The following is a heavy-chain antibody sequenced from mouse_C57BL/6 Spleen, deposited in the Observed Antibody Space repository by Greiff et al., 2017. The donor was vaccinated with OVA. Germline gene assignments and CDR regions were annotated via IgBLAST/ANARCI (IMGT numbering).Heavy chain of an antibody. CDR1: GYTFTSFW. CDR2: IDPSDSYT. V-gene: IGHV1-59*01. J-gene: IGHJ2*01. CDR3: ARNYYGSSPYYCDY. Sequence: QVQLQQPGAELVRPGTSVKLSCKASGYTFTSFWMHWVKQRPGQGLEWIGVIDPSDSYTNYNQKFKGKATLTVDTSSSTAYMQLSSLTSEDSAVYYCARNYYGSSPYYCDYWGQGTTLTVSS. D-gene: IGHD1-1*01.